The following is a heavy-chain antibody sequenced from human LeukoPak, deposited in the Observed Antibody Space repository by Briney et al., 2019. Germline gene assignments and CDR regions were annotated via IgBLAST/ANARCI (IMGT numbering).Heavy chain of an antibody. Sequence: ASVKVSCKASGYTFTSYGISWVRQAPGQGLEWMGWISAYNSNTNYAQKLQGRVTMTTDTSTSTAYMELRSLRSDDTAVYYCARDRFILGYCSGGSCPFDYWGQGTLVTVSS. CDR1: GYTFTSYG. J-gene: IGHJ4*02. CDR2: ISAYNSNT. D-gene: IGHD2-15*01. V-gene: IGHV1-18*04. CDR3: ARDRFILGYCSGGSCPFDY.